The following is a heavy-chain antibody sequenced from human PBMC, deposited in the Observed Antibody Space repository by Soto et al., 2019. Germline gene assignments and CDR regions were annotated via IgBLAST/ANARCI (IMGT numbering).Heavy chain of an antibody. CDR1: GFTFNTYG. V-gene: IGHV3-30*18. D-gene: IGHD5-18*01. J-gene: IGHJ4*02. CDR3: AKDIVRYTYGACDY. Sequence: GGSLRLSCAASGFTFNTYGMYWVRQAPGKGLEWVAAMSYDGSNKYHADSVKGRFTISRDNSKNTLYLQMNSLRVEDTAVYYCAKDIVRYTYGACDYWGQGALVTVSS. CDR2: MSYDGSNK.